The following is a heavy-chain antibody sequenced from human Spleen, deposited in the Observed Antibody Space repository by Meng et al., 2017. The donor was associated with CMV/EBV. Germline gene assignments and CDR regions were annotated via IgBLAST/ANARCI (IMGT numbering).Heavy chain of an antibody. Sequence: GGSLRLSCVASGFTFSRYEMNWVRQAPGKGLEWVSYIRSSGVTKYYADSVKGRFTVSRDNAQNSLYLQMNSLRAEDTAVYYCARVKGEDYYDSSAYLDYWGQGTLVTVSS. V-gene: IGHV3-48*03. CDR2: IRSSGVTK. J-gene: IGHJ4*02. D-gene: IGHD3-22*01. CDR3: ARVKGEDYYDSSAYLDY. CDR1: GFTFSRYE.